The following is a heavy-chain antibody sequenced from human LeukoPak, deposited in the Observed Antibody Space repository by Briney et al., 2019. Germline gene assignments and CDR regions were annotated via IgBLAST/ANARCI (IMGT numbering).Heavy chain of an antibody. J-gene: IGHJ4*02. Sequence: SETLSLTCTVSGGSISSYYWSWLRQPPGKGLEWIGYIYYSGSTNYNPSLKSRVTISVDTSKNQFSLKLSSVTAADTAVYYCAAWIQLWGLQDYWGQGTLVTVSS. CDR1: GGSISSYY. CDR2: IYYSGST. CDR3: AAWIQLWGLQDY. V-gene: IGHV4-59*08. D-gene: IGHD5-18*01.